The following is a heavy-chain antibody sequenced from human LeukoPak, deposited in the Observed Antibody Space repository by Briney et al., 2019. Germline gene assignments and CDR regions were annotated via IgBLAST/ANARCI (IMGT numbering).Heavy chain of an antibody. CDR3: TRGIIPKGSSSGCFDF. J-gene: IGHJ4*02. CDR1: GYTFTPYW. D-gene: IGHD6-6*01. CDR2: INPCNGAT. V-gene: IGHV1-2*02. Sequence: ASVKVSCKASGYTFTPYWIHWVRQAPGQSLEWMGWINPCNGATDYAQNFQGRITMTRETSITTAYLELSSLRSDDTAVYFCTRGIIPKGSSSGCFDFWGQGTLVTVSA.